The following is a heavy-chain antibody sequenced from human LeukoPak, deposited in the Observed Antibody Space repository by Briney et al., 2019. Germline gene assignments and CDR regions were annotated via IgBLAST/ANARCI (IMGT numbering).Heavy chain of an antibody. Sequence: SVKVSCKAAGGTISNYVISWVRQAPGQGLEWMGGIIPIFTTANYAQKFQGRVTITADESTSTAYMELSSLRSEDTAVYYCARGPQVGAFDLWGQGTMVTVSS. CDR2: IIPIFTTA. J-gene: IGHJ3*01. V-gene: IGHV1-69*13. CDR3: ARGPQVGAFDL. D-gene: IGHD1-26*01. CDR1: GGTISNYV.